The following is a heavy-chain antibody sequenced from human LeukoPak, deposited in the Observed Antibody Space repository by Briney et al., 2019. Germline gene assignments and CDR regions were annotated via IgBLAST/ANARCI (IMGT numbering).Heavy chain of an antibody. D-gene: IGHD6-19*01. CDR2: ISGSGGST. Sequence: GGSLRLSCAASGFTFSSYGMSWVRQAPGKGLEWVSAISGSGGSTYYADSVKGRFTISRDNSKNTLYLQMNSLRAEDTAVYYCAKGSQWLVISDAFDIWGQGTMVTVSS. J-gene: IGHJ3*02. CDR3: AKGSQWLVISDAFDI. V-gene: IGHV3-23*01. CDR1: GFTFSSYG.